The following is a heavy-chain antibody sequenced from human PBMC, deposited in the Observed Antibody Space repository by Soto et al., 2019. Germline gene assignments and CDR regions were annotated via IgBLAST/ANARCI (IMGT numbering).Heavy chain of an antibody. CDR2: IYYSGTP. D-gene: IGHD1-26*01. V-gene: IGHV4-39*01. Sequence: PSETLSLTCTVSGGSISSSSYYWGWIRQPPGKGLEWIGSIYYSGTPYYNPSLKSRVTISVDTSKNQFSLKLSSVTAADTAVYYCARHLSLVGATWIYYGMDVWGQGTTVTVSS. J-gene: IGHJ6*02. CDR3: ARHLSLVGATWIYYGMDV. CDR1: GGSISSSSYY.